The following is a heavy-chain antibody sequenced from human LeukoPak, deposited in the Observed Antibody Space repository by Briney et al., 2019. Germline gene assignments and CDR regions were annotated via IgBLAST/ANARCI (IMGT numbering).Heavy chain of an antibody. CDR1: GFTFGTYA. Sequence: GGSLRLSCAASGFTFGTYAMSWVRQAPGKGREWVSLIIGSGNSIHYADSVKGRFTISRDNFKNTVFLQLNSLRPEDTAVYYCAKHGDNVWGSFRFGLDYWGQGTLVTVSS. J-gene: IGHJ4*02. D-gene: IGHD3-16*02. CDR3: AKHGDNVWGSFRFGLDY. V-gene: IGHV3-23*01. CDR2: IIGSGNSI.